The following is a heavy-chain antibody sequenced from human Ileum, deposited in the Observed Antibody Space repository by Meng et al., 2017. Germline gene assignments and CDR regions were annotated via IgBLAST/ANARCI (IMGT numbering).Heavy chain of an antibody. CDR1: GYSISSGYY. CDR3: TRSLYSGSYLTFDY. J-gene: IGHJ4*02. D-gene: IGHD1-26*01. CDR2: IYNSGNT. Sequence: SETLSITCTVSGYSISSGYYWGWIRQPPGKGLEWIGSIYNSGNTYYNPSLRSRVTISVDTSKNQFSLNLSSVTAADTAIYYCTRSLYSGSYLTFDYWGQGKRVTVSS. V-gene: IGHV4-38-2*02.